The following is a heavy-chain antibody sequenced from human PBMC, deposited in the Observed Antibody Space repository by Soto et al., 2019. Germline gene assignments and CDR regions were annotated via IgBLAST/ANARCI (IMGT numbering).Heavy chain of an antibody. V-gene: IGHV3-21*05. CDR2: ISRSHSDI. CDR3: GREGPHGYIPYYLEN. J-gene: IGHJ4*02. Sequence: PGGSLRLSGSASGFSISNFGMFWVRQAPGRGLEWISFISRSHSDIYYADSVKGRFTISRDNAKNSMFLQMNSLRDEDRAVYYCGREGPHGYIPYYLENWGQGVPHTVSS. CDR1: GFSISNFG. D-gene: IGHD1-26*01.